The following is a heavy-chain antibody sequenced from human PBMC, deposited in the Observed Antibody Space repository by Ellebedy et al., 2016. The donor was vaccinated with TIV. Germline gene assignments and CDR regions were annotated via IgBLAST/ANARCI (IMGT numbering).Heavy chain of an antibody. CDR3: ARAPLGGYSYGY. V-gene: IGHV1-8*01. D-gene: IGHD5-18*01. Sequence: ASVKVSCXASGYTFTTYDINWIRQATGRGLEWMGWMNPRSGNTGCAQKFQGRFSMTRDNSINTAYMELRNLEPEDTAVYYCARAPLGGYSYGYWGQGTPVTVSS. CDR2: MNPRSGNT. CDR1: GYTFTTYD. J-gene: IGHJ4*02.